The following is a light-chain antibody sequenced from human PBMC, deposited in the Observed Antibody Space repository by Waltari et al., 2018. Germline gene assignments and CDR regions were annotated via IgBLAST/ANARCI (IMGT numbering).Light chain of an antibody. V-gene: IGKV1-NL1*01. Sequence: DIYMAQSPSSLSASVGDRVTISCRASHDIRGFLAWYQHKPGQAPKLLLYGTSRLESGVPPRFSGSDSGTTFTLTISLLQPEDSVTYYCQQYYSTPQTFGQGTKVEI. CDR1: HDIRGF. CDR3: QQYYSTPQT. J-gene: IGKJ1*01. CDR2: GTS.